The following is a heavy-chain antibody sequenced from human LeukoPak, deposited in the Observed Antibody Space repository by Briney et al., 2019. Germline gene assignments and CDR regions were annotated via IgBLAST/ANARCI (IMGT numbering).Heavy chain of an antibody. CDR1: GFTFSSYS. Sequence: PGGSLRLSCAASGFTFSSYSMNWVRQAPGKGLEWVSSISSSSSYIYYADSVKGRFTISRDNAKNSLYLQMNSLRAEDTAVYYCARGASGSPLGGAFDIWGQGTMVTVSS. CDR3: ARGASGSPLGGAFDI. D-gene: IGHD1-26*01. V-gene: IGHV3-21*01. J-gene: IGHJ3*02. CDR2: ISSSSSYI.